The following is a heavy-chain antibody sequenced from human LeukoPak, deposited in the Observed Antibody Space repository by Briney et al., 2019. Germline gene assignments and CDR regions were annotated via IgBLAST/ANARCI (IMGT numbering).Heavy chain of an antibody. CDR1: GGSFSGYY. Sequence: PSETLSLTCAVYGGSFSGYYWSWIRQPPGKGLEWIGEINHSGSTNYNPSLKSRVTISVDTSKNQFSLKLSSVTAADTAVYYCARGSYDSSGYSLGDAFDIWGQGTMVTVSS. V-gene: IGHV4-34*01. J-gene: IGHJ3*02. D-gene: IGHD3-22*01. CDR3: ARGSYDSSGYSLGDAFDI. CDR2: INHSGST.